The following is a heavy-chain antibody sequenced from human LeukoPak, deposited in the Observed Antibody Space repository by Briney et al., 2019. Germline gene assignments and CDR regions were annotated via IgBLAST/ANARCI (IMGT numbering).Heavy chain of an antibody. CDR1: GGSFSGYY. CDR2: INHSGST. D-gene: IGHD2-2*01. V-gene: IGHV4-34*01. CDR3: ARGPRIRCSSTSCYGRNYYYGMDV. Sequence: KSSETLSLTCAVYGGSFSGYYWSWIRQPPGKGLEWIGEINHSGSTNYNPSLKSRVTISVDTSKNQFSLKLSSVTAADTAVYYCARGPRIRCSSTSCYGRNYYYGMDVWGQGTTVTVSS. J-gene: IGHJ6*02.